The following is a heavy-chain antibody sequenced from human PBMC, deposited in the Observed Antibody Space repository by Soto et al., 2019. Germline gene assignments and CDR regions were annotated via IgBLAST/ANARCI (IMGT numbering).Heavy chain of an antibody. D-gene: IGHD2-21*01. CDR3: ARPKYGETYFDS. V-gene: IGHV1-2*02. CDR2: INPYSGGT. J-gene: IGHJ4*02. CDR1: GYTFTDDY. Sequence: ASVKVSCKASGYTFTDDYIHWLRQAPGQSLEWMGWINPYSGGTHFARKFQDRVTMARDTSVSTAYMELSSLKSDDTAVYYCARPKYGETYFDSWGQGTVVTVSS.